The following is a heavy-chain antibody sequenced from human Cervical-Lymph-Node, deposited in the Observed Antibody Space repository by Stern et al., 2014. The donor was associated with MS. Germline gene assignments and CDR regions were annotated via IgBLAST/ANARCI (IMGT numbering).Heavy chain of an antibody. CDR1: GVTLGGTA. Sequence: VQLVQSGAEVKRPGSSVKVSCKASGVTLGGTAISWVRQAPGQGLEWMGGIIPLCSTTNYAQKVQGRVTITADELTNTAHMELRSLRSDDTAMYYCARDCGGDCPFDLWGQGTLVTVSS. D-gene: IGHD2-21*02. CDR2: IIPLCSTT. CDR3: ARDCGGDCPFDL. V-gene: IGHV1-69*01. J-gene: IGHJ5*02.